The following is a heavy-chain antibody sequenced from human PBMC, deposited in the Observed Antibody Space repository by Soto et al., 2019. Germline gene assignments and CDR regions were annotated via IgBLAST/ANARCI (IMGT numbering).Heavy chain of an antibody. Sequence: GSLRLSCAASGFTFSSYAMHWVRQAPGKGLEWVAVISYDGSNKYYADSVKGRFTISRDNSKNTLYLQMNSLRAEDTAVYYCARSRDYVWIAGYYFDYWGQGTLVTVS. CDR1: GFTFSSYA. V-gene: IGHV3-30-3*01. J-gene: IGHJ4*02. D-gene: IGHD3-16*01. CDR2: ISYDGSNK. CDR3: ARSRDYVWIAGYYFDY.